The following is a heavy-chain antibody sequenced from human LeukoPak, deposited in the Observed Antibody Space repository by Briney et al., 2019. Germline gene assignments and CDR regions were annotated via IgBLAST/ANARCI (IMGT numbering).Heavy chain of an antibody. CDR3: ARGEYDSSGTNDY. D-gene: IGHD3-22*01. V-gene: IGHV3-21*01. CDR2: ISSSSSYI. Sequence: GGSLRLSCAASGFTFSSYSMNWVRQAPGKGLEWVSSISSSSSYIYYADSVKGRFTISRDNAKNSLCLQMNSLRAEGTAVYYCARGEYDSSGTNDYWGQGTLVTVSS. CDR1: GFTFSSYS. J-gene: IGHJ4*02.